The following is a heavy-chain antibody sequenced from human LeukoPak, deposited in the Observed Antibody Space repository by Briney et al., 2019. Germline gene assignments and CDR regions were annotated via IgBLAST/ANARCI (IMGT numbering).Heavy chain of an antibody. D-gene: IGHD5-12*01. CDR3: GTRWPHGFSRYFAVY. J-gene: IGHJ4*02. Sequence: AGSLILSCAASGFNFSSYWMPWVRQAPGKGLVWIWRINYDGTATSYADSVKGRFTITRDNSKNTLYLQMNRLRTADTAVFYGGTRWPHGFSRYFAVYWAQGT. V-gene: IGHV3-74*01. CDR1: GFNFSSYW. CDR2: INYDGTAT.